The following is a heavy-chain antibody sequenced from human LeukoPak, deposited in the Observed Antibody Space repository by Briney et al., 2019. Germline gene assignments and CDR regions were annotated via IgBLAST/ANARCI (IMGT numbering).Heavy chain of an antibody. CDR1: GGSFSGYY. V-gene: IGHV4-34*01. CDR3: AIAYCGGDCFSYDAFDI. Sequence: SETLSLTCAVYGGSFSGYYWSWIRQPPGKGLEWIGEINHSGSTNYNSSLKSRVTISVDTSKNQFSLKLSSVTAADTAVYYCAIAYCGGDCFSYDAFDIWGRGTMVTVSS. J-gene: IGHJ3*02. CDR2: INHSGST. D-gene: IGHD2-21*02.